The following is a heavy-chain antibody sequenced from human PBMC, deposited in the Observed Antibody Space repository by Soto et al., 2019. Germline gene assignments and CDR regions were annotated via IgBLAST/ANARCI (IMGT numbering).Heavy chain of an antibody. D-gene: IGHD1-26*01. J-gene: IGHJ3*02. V-gene: IGHV3-30-3*01. CDR3: ARLFGGYSGSHADEFDI. Sequence: QVQLVESGGDVVQPGRSLRLSCAGSGFSFSRFAIHWVRQAPGKGLEWVAVITYDGSNQYYADSVKGRFTVSRDNSRSTVYLQRNNLRSEDTAIYYCARLFGGYSGSHADEFDIWGQGTMVPVSS. CDR1: GFSFSRFA. CDR2: ITYDGSNQ.